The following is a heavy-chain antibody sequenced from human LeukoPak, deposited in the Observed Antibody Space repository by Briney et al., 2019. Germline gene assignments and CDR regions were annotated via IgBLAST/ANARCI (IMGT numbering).Heavy chain of an antibody. J-gene: IGHJ4*02. V-gene: IGHV4-61*01. CDR3: ARGTRFGELSRIDY. CDR2: IYYSGST. CDR1: GGSISGSISSYY. Sequence: SETLSLTCTVSGGSISGSISSYYWNWIRQPPGKGLEWIGYIYYSGSTNYNPSLKSRVTISADTSKNQFSLKLSSVTAADTAVYYCARGTRFGELSRIDYWGQGTLVTVSS. D-gene: IGHD3-10*02.